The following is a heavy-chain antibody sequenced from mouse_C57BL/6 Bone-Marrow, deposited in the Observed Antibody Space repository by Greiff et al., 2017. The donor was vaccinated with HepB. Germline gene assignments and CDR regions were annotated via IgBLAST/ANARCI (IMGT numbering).Heavy chain of an antibody. CDR2: IYPSDSET. V-gene: IGHV1-61*01. Sequence: VQLQQPGAELVRPGSSVKLSCKASGYTFTSYWMDWVKQRPGQGLEWIGNIYPSDSETHYNQKFKDKATLTVDKSSSTAYMQLSSLTSEDSAVYYCARFYLWYFDVWGTGATVTVSS. J-gene: IGHJ1*03. D-gene: IGHD5-5*01. CDR1: GYTFTSYW. CDR3: ARFYLWYFDV.